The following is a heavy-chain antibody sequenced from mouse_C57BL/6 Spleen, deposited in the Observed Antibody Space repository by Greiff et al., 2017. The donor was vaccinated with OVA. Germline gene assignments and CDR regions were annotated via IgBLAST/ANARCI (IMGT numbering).Heavy chain of an antibody. Sequence: EVKLVESGGGLVKPGGSLKLSCAASGFTFSDYGMHWVRQAPEKGLEWVAYISSGSSTIYYADTVKGRFTISRDNVKNTLFLQMTSLRSEDTAMYYCARSYQGYFDYWGQGTTLTVSS. CDR2: ISSGSSTI. D-gene: IGHD3-2*02. CDR1: GFTFSDYG. V-gene: IGHV5-17*01. CDR3: ARSYQGYFDY. J-gene: IGHJ2*01.